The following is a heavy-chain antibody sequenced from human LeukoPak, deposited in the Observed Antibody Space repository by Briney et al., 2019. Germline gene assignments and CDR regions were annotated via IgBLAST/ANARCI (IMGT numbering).Heavy chain of an antibody. CDR2: ISGDGRDI. CDR1: AFTFSSYG. Sequence: GGSLRLSCAASAFTFSSYGMSWVRQAPGKGLEWVSAISGDGRDIFYADAVKGRFTISRDNSKNTLYLQMNSLRAEDTAVYYCANDLGWIQLNLGRGQGTLVTVSS. CDR3: ANDLGWIQLNLG. J-gene: IGHJ4*02. D-gene: IGHD5-18*01. V-gene: IGHV3-23*01.